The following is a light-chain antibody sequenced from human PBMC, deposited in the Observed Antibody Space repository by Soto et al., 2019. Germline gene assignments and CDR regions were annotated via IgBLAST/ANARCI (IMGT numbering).Light chain of an antibody. J-gene: IGKJ1*01. CDR3: QQYDGSPTWT. Sequence: EIVLTQSPGTLSLSPGERATLSSRASQSVSSGYLAWYQQKPGQAPRLLIYGASSRATGIPDRFSGSGSGTGFTLTISRLEPEDFAVYYCQQYDGSPTWTFGQGTKVEIK. CDR1: QSVSSGY. V-gene: IGKV3-20*01. CDR2: GAS.